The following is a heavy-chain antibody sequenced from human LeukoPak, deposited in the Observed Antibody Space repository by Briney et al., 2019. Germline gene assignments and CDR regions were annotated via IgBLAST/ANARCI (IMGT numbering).Heavy chain of an antibody. CDR3: ASAESLLAFDI. J-gene: IGHJ3*02. Sequence: SQTLSLTCTVSGGSISGGGYYWSCIRQPPGKGLEWIGYIYHSGSTYYNPSLKSRVTISVDKSKNQFSLKLSSVTAADTAVYYCASAESLLAFDIWGQGTMVTVSS. V-gene: IGHV4-30-2*01. D-gene: IGHD2-21*01. CDR2: IYHSGST. CDR1: GGSISGGGYY.